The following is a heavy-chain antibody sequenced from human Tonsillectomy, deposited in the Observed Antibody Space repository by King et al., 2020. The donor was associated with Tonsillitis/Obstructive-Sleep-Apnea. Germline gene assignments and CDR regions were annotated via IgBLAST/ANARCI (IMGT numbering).Heavy chain of an antibody. CDR3: ARSYCSSTSCPKLDAFDI. V-gene: IGHV4-39*01. Sequence: QLQESGPGLVKPSETLSLTCTVSGGSIISSSSYYWGWIRQPPGKGLEWIGSIYYSVSTYYNPSLRSRVIISVGTSKTQFSLRLSSVTAADTAVYHCARSYCSSTSCPKLDAFDIWGQGTMVTVSP. D-gene: IGHD2-2*01. CDR2: IYYSVST. J-gene: IGHJ3*02. CDR1: GGSIISSSSYY.